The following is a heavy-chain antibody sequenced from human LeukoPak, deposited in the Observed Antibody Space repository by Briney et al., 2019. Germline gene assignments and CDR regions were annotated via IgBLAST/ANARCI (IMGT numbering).Heavy chain of an antibody. CDR3: ARDRSYSYAEYYFDY. J-gene: IGHJ4*02. D-gene: IGHD5-18*01. V-gene: IGHV4-59*01. CDR1: GGSISSYY. CDR2: IYYSGST. Sequence: SQTLSLTCTVSGGSISSYYWSWIRQPPGKGLEWIGYIYYSGSTNYNPSLKSRVTISVDTSKNQFSLKLSSVTAADTAVYYCARDRSYSYAEYYFDYWGQGTLVTVSS.